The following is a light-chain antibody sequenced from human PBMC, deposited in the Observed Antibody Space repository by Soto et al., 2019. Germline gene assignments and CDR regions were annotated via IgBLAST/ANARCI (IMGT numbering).Light chain of an antibody. Sequence: NFMLTQPHSVSESPGKTVTISCTGSSGSIATNYVQWYQQRPGSAPTTVIYEDDHRPSGVPDRFSGSIDSSSNSASLTISGLKTEDEADYYCQSYDISKHVVFGGGTKLTVL. V-gene: IGLV6-57*02. CDR1: SGSIATNY. J-gene: IGLJ2*01. CDR2: EDD. CDR3: QSYDISKHVV.